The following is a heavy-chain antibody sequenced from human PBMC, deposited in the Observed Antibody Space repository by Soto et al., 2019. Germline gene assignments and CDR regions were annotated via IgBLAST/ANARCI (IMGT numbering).Heavy chain of an antibody. D-gene: IGHD3-10*01. CDR1: GYSFTTHG. V-gene: IGHV1-18*01. CDR2: ITTYSGHT. CDR3: AKEGRLASPAGDYFDS. J-gene: IGHJ4*02. Sequence: ASVKVSCKASGYSFTTHGITWVRQAPGQGLEWMGLITTYSGHTSYSPSLQGRVSMTRDTATSTAYMELKSLRFDDTAVYFCAKEGRLASPAGDYFDSWGPGTLVTVSS.